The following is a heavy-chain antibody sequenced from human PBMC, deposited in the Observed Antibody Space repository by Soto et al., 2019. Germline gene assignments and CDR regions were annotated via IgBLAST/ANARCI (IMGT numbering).Heavy chain of an antibody. Sequence: ASVKVSCKASGYTFTSYYMHWVRQAPGQGLEWMGIINPSGGSTSYAQKFQGRVTMTRDTSTSTVYMELSSLRSEDTAVYYCARQTYCSSTSCPWPFDYWGQGTLVTVSS. D-gene: IGHD2-2*01. CDR1: GYTFTSYY. J-gene: IGHJ4*02. CDR2: INPSGGST. CDR3: ARQTYCSSTSCPWPFDY. V-gene: IGHV1-46*03.